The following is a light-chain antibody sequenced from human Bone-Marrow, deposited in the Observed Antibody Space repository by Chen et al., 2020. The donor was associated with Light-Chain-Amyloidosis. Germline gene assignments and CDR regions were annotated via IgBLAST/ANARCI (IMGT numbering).Light chain of an antibody. J-gene: IGLJ3*02. CDR1: NIGSTS. CDR2: DDS. Sequence: SYVLTQPSSVSVAPGQKATIACGGNNIGSTSVHWYQQTPGQAPLLVVYDDSDRPSWIPERLSGSNSGNTATLTISRVEAGDEADYYCQVWDRSSDRPVLGGGTKLTVL. V-gene: IGLV3-21*02. CDR3: QVWDRSSDRPV.